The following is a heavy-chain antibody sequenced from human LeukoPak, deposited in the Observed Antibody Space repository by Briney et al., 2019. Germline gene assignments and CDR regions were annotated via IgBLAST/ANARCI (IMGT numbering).Heavy chain of an antibody. Sequence: TLSLTCTVSGGSISSGDYYWSWIRQPPGKGLEWIGYIYYSGSTYYNPSLKSRVTISVDTSKNQFSLKLSSVTAADTAVYYCARGLKWLRLTYYFDYWGQGTLVTVSS. CDR3: ARGLKWLRLTYYFDY. CDR2: IYYSGST. V-gene: IGHV4-30-4*01. D-gene: IGHD5-12*01. CDR1: GGSISSGDYY. J-gene: IGHJ4*02.